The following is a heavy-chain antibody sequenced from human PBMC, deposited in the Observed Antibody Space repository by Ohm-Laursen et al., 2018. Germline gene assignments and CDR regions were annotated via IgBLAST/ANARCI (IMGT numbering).Heavy chain of an antibody. Sequence: TLSLTCTVSGGSISSYYWSRIRQPPGKGLEWIGEINQSGSTKYNPSLKRRVTLSADSSNSQFSLRLTSVTAADTATYYCARGSGFFKLDVWGQGTTVTVSS. CDR2: INQSGST. V-gene: IGHV4-34*01. D-gene: IGHD6-19*01. J-gene: IGHJ6*02. CDR1: GGSISSYY. CDR3: ARGSGFFKLDV.